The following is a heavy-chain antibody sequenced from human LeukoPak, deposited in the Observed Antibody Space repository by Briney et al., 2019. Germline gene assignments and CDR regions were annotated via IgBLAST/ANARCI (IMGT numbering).Heavy chain of an antibody. V-gene: IGHV3-66*02. CDR2: IYSGVST. CDR1: GFTFSSNY. Sequence: GGSLRLSCAASGFTFSSNYMSWVRQAPGKGLGWVSVIYSGVSTYYSDSVKGRFTISRDNSKNTLYLQMNSLRADDTAVYYCARGHDAFDIWGQGTMVTVSS. J-gene: IGHJ3*02. CDR3: ARGHDAFDI.